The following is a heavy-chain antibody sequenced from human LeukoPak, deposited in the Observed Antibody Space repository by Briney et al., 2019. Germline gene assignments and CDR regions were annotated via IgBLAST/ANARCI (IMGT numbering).Heavy chain of an antibody. V-gene: IGHV3-74*01. CDR2: ITSDGSTT. D-gene: IGHD3-10*01. CDR1: GFTFSSYW. Sequence: GGSLRPSCAASGFTFSSYWMHWVRQAPGKGLVWVSHITSDGSTTIYADSVKGRFTISRDNAENTLYLQMNSLRAEDTAMYYCASLGFLDYWGQGTLVTVSS. CDR3: ASLGFLDY. J-gene: IGHJ4*02.